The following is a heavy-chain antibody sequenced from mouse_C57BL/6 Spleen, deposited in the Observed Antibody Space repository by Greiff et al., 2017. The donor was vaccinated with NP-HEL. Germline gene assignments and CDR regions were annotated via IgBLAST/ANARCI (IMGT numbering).Heavy chain of an antibody. J-gene: IGHJ4*01. CDR1: GYSFTDYN. D-gene: IGHD1-1*01. CDR3: ARDEVSAVVATGDYGMDY. Sequence: EVQLQQSGPELVKPGASVKISCKASGYSFTDYNMNWVKQSNGKSLEWIGVINPNYGTTSYNQKFKGKATLTVDQSSSTAYMQLNSLTSEDSAVHSCARDEVSAVVATGDYGMDYWGQGTSVTVSS. V-gene: IGHV1-39*01. CDR2: INPNYGTT.